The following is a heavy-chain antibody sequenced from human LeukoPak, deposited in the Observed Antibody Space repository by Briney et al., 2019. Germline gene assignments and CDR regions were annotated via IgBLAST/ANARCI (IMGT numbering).Heavy chain of an antibody. CDR1: GGPLFSYY. V-gene: IGHV4-4*07. CDR2: LYPGVGT. Sequence: PSETLSLTCTVSGGPLFSYYWSWIRQPAAKELEGIGRLYPGVGTDYNPSLKSRVTMSVDTSKKQFALKLSAVTAADTAVYYCARLKFYDSTGYSPGHYMDVWGKGTTVTVSS. CDR3: ARLKFYDSTGYSPGHYMDV. D-gene: IGHD3-22*01. J-gene: IGHJ6*03.